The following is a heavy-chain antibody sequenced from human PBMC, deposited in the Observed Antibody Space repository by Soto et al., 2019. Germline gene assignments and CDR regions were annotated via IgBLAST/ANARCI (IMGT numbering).Heavy chain of an antibody. CDR2: IYPGDSDT. CDR3: ASSFSSAWSYAFDI. Sequence: ETLSLTCKGSGYSFTSYWIGWVRQMPGKGLEWMGIIYPGDSDTRYSPSFQGQVTISADKSISTAYLQWSSLKASDTAMYYCASSFSSAWSYAFDIWGQGTMVTVSS. D-gene: IGHD6-19*01. CDR1: GYSFTSYW. V-gene: IGHV5-51*01. J-gene: IGHJ3*02.